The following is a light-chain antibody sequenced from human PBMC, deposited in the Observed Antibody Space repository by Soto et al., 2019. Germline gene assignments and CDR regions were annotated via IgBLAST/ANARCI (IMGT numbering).Light chain of an antibody. CDR3: QQYNNWWT. J-gene: IGKJ1*01. Sequence: EIVMTQSPATLSVSPGERATLSCRASQSVSNNLAWYQKKPGQAPRLLIYGASTRAAGIPARFSGSGSGTEFTLISSSPNSEDFTFYYCQQYNNWWTFGQGTRVDIK. CDR2: GAS. V-gene: IGKV3-15*01. CDR1: QSVSNN.